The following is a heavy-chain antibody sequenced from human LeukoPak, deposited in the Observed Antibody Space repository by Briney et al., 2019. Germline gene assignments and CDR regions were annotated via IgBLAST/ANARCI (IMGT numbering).Heavy chain of an antibody. CDR1: GYTFTSYG. CDR3: ARGTLADTIFGVVIPPDY. CDR2: ISAYNGNT. Sequence: ASVKVSCKASGYTFTSYGISWVRQAPGQGLEWMGWISAYNGNTNYAQKLQGRVTMTTDTSTSTAYMELRSLRSDDTAVYYCARGTLADTIFGVVIPPDYWGQGTLVTVSS. J-gene: IGHJ4*02. V-gene: IGHV1-18*01. D-gene: IGHD3-3*01.